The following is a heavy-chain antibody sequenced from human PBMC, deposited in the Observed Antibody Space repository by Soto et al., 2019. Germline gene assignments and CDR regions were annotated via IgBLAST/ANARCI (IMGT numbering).Heavy chain of an antibody. V-gene: IGHV3-48*01. D-gene: IGHD3-3*01. J-gene: IGHJ6*03. CDR1: GFTFSSYS. CDR3: AREDFGVVSSYYYYYMDV. CDR2: ISSSSSTI. Sequence: GGSLRLSCAASGFTFSSYSMNWVRQAPGKGLEWVSYISSSSSTIYYADSVKGRFTISRDNAKNSLYLQMNSLRAEDTAVYYCAREDFGVVSSYYYYYMDVWGKGTTVTVSS.